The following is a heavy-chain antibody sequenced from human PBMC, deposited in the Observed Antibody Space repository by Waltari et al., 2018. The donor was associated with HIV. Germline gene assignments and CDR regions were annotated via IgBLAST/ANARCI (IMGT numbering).Heavy chain of an antibody. CDR2: INPNSGDT. D-gene: IGHD2-15*01. CDR1: AYTFPEYY. V-gene: IGHV1-2*02. CDR3: ARGALPAFY. Sequence: QVQLVQSGAEVMQPGASVKVSCTASAYTFPEYYMHWVRQAPGQGLEWMGWINPNSGDTNYAQRFQGRVTMTRDTSISTAYMELSRLRSDDTATYYCARGALPAFYWGQGTLVTVSS. J-gene: IGHJ4*02.